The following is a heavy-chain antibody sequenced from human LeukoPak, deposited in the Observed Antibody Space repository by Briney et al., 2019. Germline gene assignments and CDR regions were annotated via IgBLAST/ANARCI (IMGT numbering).Heavy chain of an antibody. D-gene: IGHD4-23*01. CDR1: GGSISSGGYY. V-gene: IGHV4-31*03. Sequence: SETLSRTCTVSGGSISSGGYYWSWIRQHPGKGLEWIGYIYYSGSTYYNPSLKSRVTISVDTSKNQFSLKLSSVTAADTAVYYCARVPLRWPFDYWGQGTLVTVSS. CDR2: IYYSGST. CDR3: ARVPLRWPFDY. J-gene: IGHJ4*02.